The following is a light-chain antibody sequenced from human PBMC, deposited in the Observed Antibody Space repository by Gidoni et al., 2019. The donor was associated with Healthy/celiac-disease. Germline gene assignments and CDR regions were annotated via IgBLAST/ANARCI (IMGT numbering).Light chain of an antibody. CDR3: QQYGSSTA. V-gene: IGKV3-20*01. Sequence: EIVLTQAPGTLSLSPGERATLSCRASQSVSSSYLAWYQQKPGQSPRLLIYGASSRATCIPVRFIGSGSWTDFSLTISRLEPEDFAVYYCQQYGSSTAFGPGTKVDIK. CDR2: GAS. CDR1: QSVSSSY. J-gene: IGKJ3*01.